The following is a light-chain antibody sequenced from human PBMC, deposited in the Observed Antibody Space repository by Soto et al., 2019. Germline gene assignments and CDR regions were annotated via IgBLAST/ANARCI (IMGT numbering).Light chain of an antibody. J-gene: IGKJ1*01. CDR3: QQYNNWPPWT. V-gene: IGKV3-15*01. Sequence: ETVMTQSPATLSVSPGERATLSCRASQSVSSNLAWYQQKPGQAPRLLIYGASTRATGIPARFSGSGSGTEFTLTISSLQSEDFAVYYCQQYNNWPPWTFGQGTKV. CDR1: QSVSSN. CDR2: GAS.